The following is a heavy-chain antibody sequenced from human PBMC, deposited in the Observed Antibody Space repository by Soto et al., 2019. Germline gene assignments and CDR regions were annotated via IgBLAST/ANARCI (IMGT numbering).Heavy chain of an antibody. CDR2: INPSGGST. CDR3: ARDLVAAAGPGY. Sequence: ASVKVSCKASGYTFTSYYMHWVRQAPGQGLEWMGIINPSGGSTSYAQKFQGRVTMTRDTSTSTVYMGLSSLRSEDTAVYYCARDLVAAAGPGYWGQGTLVTVSS. D-gene: IGHD6-13*01. CDR1: GYTFTSYY. J-gene: IGHJ4*02. V-gene: IGHV1-46*01.